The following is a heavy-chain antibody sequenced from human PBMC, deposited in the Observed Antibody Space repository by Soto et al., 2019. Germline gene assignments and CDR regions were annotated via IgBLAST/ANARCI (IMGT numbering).Heavy chain of an antibody. CDR3: AIWSNWNPLYYRGMDV. V-gene: IGHV1-69*08. CDR1: GGAFTNYS. Sequence: ASGKVSCKVSGGAFTNYSLNWVRHAPGQGLEWLGGIIPLHNTSNYSLKLLGRGSVTADISSNTVYMHLSGLTSDDTATYYCAIWSNWNPLYYRGMDVWGQGTTVTVSS. J-gene: IGHJ6*02. CDR2: IIPLHNTS. D-gene: IGHD1-20*01.